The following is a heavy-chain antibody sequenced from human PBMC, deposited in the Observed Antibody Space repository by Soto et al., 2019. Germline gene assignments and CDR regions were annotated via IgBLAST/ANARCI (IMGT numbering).Heavy chain of an antibody. V-gene: IGHV4-59*01. CDR2: VYYSGST. J-gene: IGHJ4*02. D-gene: IGHD1-26*01. CDR3: AVSGSYYNPTFDY. Sequence: PSETLSLTCTVSGGSISSYYWSWIRQPPGKGLEWIGYVYYSGSTNYNPSLKSRVTISVDTSKNQFSLKLSSVTAADTAVYYCAVSGSYYNPTFDYWGQGTLVTVSS. CDR1: GGSISSYY.